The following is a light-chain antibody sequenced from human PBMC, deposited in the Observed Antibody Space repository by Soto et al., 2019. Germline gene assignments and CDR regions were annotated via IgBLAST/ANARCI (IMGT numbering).Light chain of an antibody. V-gene: IGKV3-15*01. CDR2: DSP. Sequence: EIRMTQSPAILSVSPGESATLSCRASQSVSSHVVWYQQKPGQAPRLLMSDSPTGATGIPARFSGSGSGTEFTLTISSLQSDDSAIYYCQQFGDWPSFGLGTKVDNK. J-gene: IGKJ1*01. CDR1: QSVSSH. CDR3: QQFGDWPS.